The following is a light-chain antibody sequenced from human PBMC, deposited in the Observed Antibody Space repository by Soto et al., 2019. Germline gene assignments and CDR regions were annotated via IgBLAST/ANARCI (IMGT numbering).Light chain of an antibody. J-gene: IGKJ2*01. CDR1: QSISSW. CDR2: KAS. CDR3: QQYNSQYT. V-gene: IGKV1-5*03. Sequence: DIQMTQSPSTLSASVGDRVTITCRASQSISSWLAWYQQKPGKAPKLLIYKASSLESGVPSRFSGSGSGTEFTPTISSLQPDDFATYYCQQYNSQYTFGQGTKLEIK.